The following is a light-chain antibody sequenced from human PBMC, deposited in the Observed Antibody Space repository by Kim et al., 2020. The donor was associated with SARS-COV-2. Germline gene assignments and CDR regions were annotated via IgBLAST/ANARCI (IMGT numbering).Light chain of an antibody. CDR3: QQYYTTPWT. V-gene: IGKV4-1*01. CDR1: QSVLYSSNNRNY. CDR2: WAS. J-gene: IGKJ1*01. Sequence: DIVMTQSPDSLAVSLGERATINCRSSQSVLYSSNNRNYLAWYQQKPGQPPKLLIYWASTRDSGVPDRFSGSGSGTDFTLTIGSLQAEDVAVYYCQQYYTTPWTFGQGTKVYIK.